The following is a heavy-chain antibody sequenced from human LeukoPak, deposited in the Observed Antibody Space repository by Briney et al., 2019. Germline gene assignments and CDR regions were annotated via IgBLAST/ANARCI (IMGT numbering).Heavy chain of an antibody. CDR2: IYSGGST. V-gene: IGHV3-53*01. J-gene: IGHJ4*02. CDR1: GFTVSSNY. CDR3: ARKTRLVTSWYFDY. Sequence: PGGSLRLSCAASGFTVSSNYMSWVRQAPGKGLEWVSVIYSGGSTYYADSVKGRFTISRDNSKNTLYLQMNSLRAEDTAVYYCARKTRLVTSWYFDYWGQGTLVTVSS. D-gene: IGHD3-9*01.